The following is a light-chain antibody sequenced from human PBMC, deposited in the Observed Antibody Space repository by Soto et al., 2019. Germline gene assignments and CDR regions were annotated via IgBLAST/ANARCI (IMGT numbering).Light chain of an antibody. CDR1: QGISSY. J-gene: IGKJ1*01. CDR2: AAS. V-gene: IGKV1-9*01. Sequence: DIQLTQSPSFLSASVGDRVTITCRASQGISSYLAWYQQKPGKAPKLLIYAASTLQSGVPSRFSGSGSGTEFTLTISSLQPVDFATYYCQQINSYPRTFGQGTKVEIK. CDR3: QQINSYPRT.